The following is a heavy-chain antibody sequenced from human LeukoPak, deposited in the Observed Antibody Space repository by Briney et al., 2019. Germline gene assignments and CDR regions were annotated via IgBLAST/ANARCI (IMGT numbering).Heavy chain of an antibody. J-gene: IGHJ5*02. CDR3: ARLSRGIHFDH. CDR1: GVSISSSSYY. D-gene: IGHD5-18*01. V-gene: IGHV4-39*01. Sequence: SETLSLTCTVSGVSISSSSYYWGWIRQPPGKGLEWIGSVDYSGSTYYNPSLKSRVTVSVDTSKNQFSLKLSSVTAADTAFYYCARLSRGIHFDHWGQGTLVTVSS. CDR2: VDYSGST.